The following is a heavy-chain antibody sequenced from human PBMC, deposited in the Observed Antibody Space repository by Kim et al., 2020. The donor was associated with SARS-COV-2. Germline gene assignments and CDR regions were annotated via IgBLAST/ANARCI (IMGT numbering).Heavy chain of an antibody. J-gene: IGHJ4*02. V-gene: IGHV4-34*01. D-gene: IGHD3-22*01. Sequence: NPSLKSRVTISVDTSKNQFSLKLSSVTAADTAVYYCATAASSGYYYAFDYWGQGTLVTVSS. CDR3: ATAASSGYYYAFDY.